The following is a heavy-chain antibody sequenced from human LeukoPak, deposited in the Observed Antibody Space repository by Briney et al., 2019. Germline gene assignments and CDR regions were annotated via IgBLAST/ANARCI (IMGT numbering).Heavy chain of an antibody. CDR3: ARKRGSWYADY. D-gene: IGHD6-13*01. J-gene: IGHJ4*02. Sequence: GESLKISCKASGYTFTSYGISWVRQAPGQGLEWMGWISAYNGNTNYAQKLQGRVTMTTDTSTSTAYMELRSLRSDDTAVYYCARKRGSWYADYWGQGTLVTVSS. CDR2: ISAYNGNT. V-gene: IGHV1-18*01. CDR1: GYTFTSYG.